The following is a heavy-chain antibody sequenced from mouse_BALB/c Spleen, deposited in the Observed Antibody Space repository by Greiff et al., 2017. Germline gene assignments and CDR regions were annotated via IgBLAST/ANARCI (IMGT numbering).Heavy chain of an antibody. CDR3: ARGGDGYYVGFAY. CDR1: GYTFTSYV. J-gene: IGHJ3*01. D-gene: IGHD2-3*01. Sequence: EVQLQQSGPELVKPGASVKMSCKASGYTFTSYVMHWVKQKPGQGLEWIGYINPYNDGTKYNEKFKGKATLTSDKSSSTAYMELSSLTSEDSAVYYCARGGDGYYVGFAYWGQGTLVTVSA. CDR2: INPYNDGT. V-gene: IGHV1-14*01.